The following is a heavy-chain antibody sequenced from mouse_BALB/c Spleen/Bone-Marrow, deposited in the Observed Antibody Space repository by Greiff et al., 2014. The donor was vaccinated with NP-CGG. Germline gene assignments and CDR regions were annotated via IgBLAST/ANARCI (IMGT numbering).Heavy chain of an antibody. CDR1: GYTFTSYY. V-gene: IGHV1S56*01. CDR3: ARRVHYYGFYIDY. Sequence: VQLQQSGPELVKPGASVRISCKASGYTFTSYYIHWVKQRPGQGLEWIGWIYPGNVNTKYNEKFKGKATLTADKSSSTAYMQLSSLTSEDSAVYFCARRVHYYGFYIDYWGQGTTLTVSS. J-gene: IGHJ2*01. D-gene: IGHD1-2*01. CDR2: IYPGNVNT.